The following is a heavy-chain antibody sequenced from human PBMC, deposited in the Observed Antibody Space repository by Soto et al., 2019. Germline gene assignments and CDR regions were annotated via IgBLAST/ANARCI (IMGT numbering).Heavy chain of an antibody. D-gene: IGHD3-10*02. CDR2: IYNNGRT. J-gene: IGHJ4*02. Sequence: SETLSLTCSVSGGSVYDFYWNWLRQTPGKGLEWIGNIYNNGRTNYNPSLKNRVTISIDTSKNQFSLHLSSVTTADTAMYFCARGHGIYVRFDSWGQGTMVNVS. V-gene: IGHV4-59*02. CDR3: ARGHGIYVRFDS. CDR1: GGSVYDFY.